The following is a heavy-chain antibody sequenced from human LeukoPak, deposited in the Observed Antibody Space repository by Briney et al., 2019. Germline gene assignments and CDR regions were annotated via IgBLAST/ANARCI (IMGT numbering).Heavy chain of an antibody. Sequence: PGGSLRLSCAASGFTVSSNYMSWVRQAPGKGLEWVGRITNKPKSYNTEYAASVKGRFTISRDDSKNSLYLQMNSLKTEDTAVYYCARGFHYDFWSGSYYFDYRGQGTLVTVSS. J-gene: IGHJ4*02. D-gene: IGHD3-3*01. CDR3: ARGFHYDFWSGSYYFDY. CDR2: ITNKPKSYNT. CDR1: GFTVSSNY. V-gene: IGHV3-72*01.